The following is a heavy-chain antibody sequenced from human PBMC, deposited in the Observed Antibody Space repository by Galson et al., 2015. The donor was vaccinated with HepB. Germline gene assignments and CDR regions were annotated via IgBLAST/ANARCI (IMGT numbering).Heavy chain of an antibody. Sequence: SLRLSCAGSGFMFGNYAIHWVRQAPGKGLEWVALISYDGSEKHYADSVKARFSISRDNSKNTVDLQMNSLRTEDTAVYYCAGFRYSGYDKYHYGMDVWGQGTMVTVSS. CDR3: AGFRYSGYDKYHYGMDV. CDR1: GFMFGNYA. J-gene: IGHJ6*02. D-gene: IGHD5-12*01. V-gene: IGHV3-30*04. CDR2: ISYDGSEK.